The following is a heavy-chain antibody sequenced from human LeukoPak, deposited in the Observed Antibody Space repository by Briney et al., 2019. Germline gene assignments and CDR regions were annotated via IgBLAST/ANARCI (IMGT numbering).Heavy chain of an antibody. CDR2: ISSSGSTI. J-gene: IGHJ4*02. CDR3: ARGREGRSCTKIVDY. Sequence: GGSLRLSCAASGFTFSDYYMSWIRQAPGKGLEWVSYISSSGSTIYYAGSVKGRFNNSRDNAKDSLYLQMNSLRAEDTAVYYCARGREGRSCTKIVDYWGQGTLVTVSS. D-gene: IGHD2-8*01. CDR1: GFTFSDYY. V-gene: IGHV3-11*01.